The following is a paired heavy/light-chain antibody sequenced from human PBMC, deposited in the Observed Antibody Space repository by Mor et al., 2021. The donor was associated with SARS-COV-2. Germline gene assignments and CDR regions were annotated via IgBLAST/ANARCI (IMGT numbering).Light chain of an antibody. V-gene: IGKV1-39*01. CDR3: QQSYSTPLT. J-gene: IGKJ4*01. CDR2: SAS. Sequence: DIQMTQSPSSLSASVGDRVTITCRTSQSISSYLNWYQQKPEKAPKLLIYSASSLQSGVPSRFSGSGSGTDFTLTISSLQPEDFATYYCQQSYSTPLTFGGGTKVEIK. CDR1: QSISSY.
Heavy chain of an antibody. D-gene: IGHD2-2*01. J-gene: IGHJ6*02. CDR1: GFTFSSYS. V-gene: IGHV3-21*01. CDR3: ARDLVGCSSTSCYLNPYYYYYGMDV. CDR2: ISSSSSYI. Sequence: EVQLVESGGGLVKPGGSLRLSCAASGFTFSSYSMSWVRQAPGKGLEWVSSISSSSSYIYYADSVKGRFTISRDNAKNSLYLQMNSLRAEDTAVYYCARDLVGCSSTSCYLNPYYYYYGMDVWGQGTTVTVSS.